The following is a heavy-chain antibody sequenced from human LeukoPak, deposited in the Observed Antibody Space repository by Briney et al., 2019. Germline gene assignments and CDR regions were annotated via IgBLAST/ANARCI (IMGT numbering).Heavy chain of an antibody. V-gene: IGHV3-30*04. D-gene: IGHD3-9*01. J-gene: IGHJ6*04. CDR3: ARAKYYDILTGRRGYYYYGMDV. CDR1: GFTFSSYA. Sequence: GRSLRLSCAASGFTFSSYAMHWVRQAPGKGLEWVAVISYDGSNKYYADSVKGRFTISRDNSKNTLYLQMNSLRAEDTAVYYRARAKYYDILTGRRGYYYYGMDVWGKGTTVTVSS. CDR2: ISYDGSNK.